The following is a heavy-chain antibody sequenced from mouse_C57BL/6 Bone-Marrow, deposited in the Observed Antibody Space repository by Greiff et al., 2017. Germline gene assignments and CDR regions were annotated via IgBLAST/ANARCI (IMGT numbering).Heavy chain of an antibody. CDR2: INPGSGGT. J-gene: IGHJ1*03. CDR3: ARHYYGSSYWYFDV. Sequence: QVQLQQSGAELVRPGTSVKVSCKASGYAFTNYLTEWVKQRPGQGLEWIGVINPGSGGTNSNEKFKGKATLTADKSSSTAYMQLSSLTSEDSAVYFCARHYYGSSYWYFDVWGTGTTVTVSS. V-gene: IGHV1-54*01. CDR1: GYAFTNYL. D-gene: IGHD1-1*01.